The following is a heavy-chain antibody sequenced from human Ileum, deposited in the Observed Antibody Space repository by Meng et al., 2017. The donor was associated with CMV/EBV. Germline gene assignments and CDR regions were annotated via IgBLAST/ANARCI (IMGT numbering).Heavy chain of an antibody. Sequence: ASVKVSCKASGYTFTTYNINWVRQATGQGLEWLEWMNPNSGYTAYAHNFQGRVTITRNTSITTANMELSSLTFEDTAVYYCARAEYQLLPYNWFDPWGQGTLVTVSS. V-gene: IGHV1-8*03. CDR1: GYTFTTYN. CDR3: ARAEYQLLPYNWFDP. CDR2: MNPNSGYT. D-gene: IGHD2-2*01. J-gene: IGHJ5*02.